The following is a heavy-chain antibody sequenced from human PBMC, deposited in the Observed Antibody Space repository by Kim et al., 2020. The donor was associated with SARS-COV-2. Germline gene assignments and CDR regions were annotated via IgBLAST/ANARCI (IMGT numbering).Heavy chain of an antibody. J-gene: IGHJ4*02. CDR3: ARARGIADY. CDR2: GST. V-gene: IGHV4-34*01. D-gene: IGHD2-21*01. Sequence: GSTNYHPSLKSRVTISVDTSKNQFSLKLSSVTAADTAVYYCARARGIADYWGQGTLVTVSS.